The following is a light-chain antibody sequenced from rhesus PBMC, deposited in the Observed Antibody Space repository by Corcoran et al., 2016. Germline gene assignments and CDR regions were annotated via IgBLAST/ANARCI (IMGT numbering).Light chain of an antibody. CDR2: GAS. J-gene: IGKJ1*01. CDR3: LRSSNWPRT. V-gene: IGKV3-24*04. Sequence: EIVMTQSPATLALSPGERATLSCRASQSVSSYLAWYQQKPGQAPRLHIYGASSRATGIPDRVSGSGSGTEVTLTISSLEPEDVGVYFCLRSSNWPRTFGQGTKVEIK. CDR1: QSVSSY.